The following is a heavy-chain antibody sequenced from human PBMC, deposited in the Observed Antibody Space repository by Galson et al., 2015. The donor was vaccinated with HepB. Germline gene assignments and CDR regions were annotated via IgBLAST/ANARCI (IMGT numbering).Heavy chain of an antibody. J-gene: IGHJ6*02. CDR2: TYYRSKWYN. CDR3: ARDLRVAVAGSYYYYYGMDA. D-gene: IGHD6-19*01. Sequence: CAISGDSVSSNSAAWNWIRQSPSRGLEWLGRTYYRSKWYNDYAVSVKSRITINPDTSKNQFSLQLSSVTPEDTAVYYCARDLRVAVAGSYYYYYGMDAWGQGTTVTVSS. CDR1: GDSVSSNSAA. V-gene: IGHV6-1*01.